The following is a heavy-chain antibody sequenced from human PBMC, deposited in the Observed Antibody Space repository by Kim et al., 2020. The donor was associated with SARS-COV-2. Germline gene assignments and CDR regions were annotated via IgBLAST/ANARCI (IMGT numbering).Heavy chain of an antibody. J-gene: IGHJ5*02. V-gene: IGHV4-59*01. CDR3: ARAPFGQLWLFDP. CDR1: GGSISSYY. Sequence: SETLSLTCTVSGGSISSYYWSWIRQPPGKGLEWIGYIYYSGSTNYNPSLKSRVTISVDTSKNQFSLKLSSVTAEDTAVYYCARAPFGQLWLFDPWGQGTLVTVSS. CDR2: IYYSGST. D-gene: IGHD5-18*01.